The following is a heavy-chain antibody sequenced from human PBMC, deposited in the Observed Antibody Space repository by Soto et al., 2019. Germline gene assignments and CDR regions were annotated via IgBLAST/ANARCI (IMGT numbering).Heavy chain of an antibody. Sequence: GESLKISCKGSGYSFAGYWITWVRQKPGKGLEWMGRIDPSDSQTYYSPSFRGHVTISVTKSITTVFLQWSSLRASDTAMYYCARQIYDSGTGPNFQYYFDSWSQGTTVTVSS. J-gene: IGHJ4*02. CDR1: GYSFAGYW. CDR3: ARQIYDSGTGPNFQYYFDS. D-gene: IGHD6-13*01. CDR2: IDPSDSQT. V-gene: IGHV5-10-1*01.